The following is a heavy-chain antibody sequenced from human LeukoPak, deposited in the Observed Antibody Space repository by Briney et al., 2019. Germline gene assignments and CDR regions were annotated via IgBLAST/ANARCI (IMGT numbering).Heavy chain of an antibody. CDR1: GGSISSYY. CDR3: ARAYKGSSSRKYYYYYYMDV. CDR2: IHYSGST. Sequence: SETLSLTCTVSGGSISSYYWSWIRQPPGKGLEWIGYIHYSGSTNYNPSLKSRVTISVDTSKNQFSLKLSSVTAADTAVYYCARAYKGSSSRKYYYYYYMDVWGKGTTVTVSS. J-gene: IGHJ6*03. V-gene: IGHV4-59*01. D-gene: IGHD6-6*01.